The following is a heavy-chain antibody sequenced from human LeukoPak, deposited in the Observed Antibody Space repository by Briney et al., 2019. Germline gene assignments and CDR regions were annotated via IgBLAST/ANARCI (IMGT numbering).Heavy chain of an antibody. J-gene: IGHJ4*02. V-gene: IGHV3-20*04. Sequence: GGSLRLSCAASGFTFDDYGMNWVRQAPGKGLEWVSYINWNGGGTGYADSVKGRFTISRDNAKNTLYLQMNSLRAEDTAVYYCARVSYYYGSGSYRPTAVYYFDYWGQGTLVTVSS. CDR3: ARVSYYYGSGSYRPTAVYYFDY. CDR2: INWNGGGT. D-gene: IGHD3-10*01. CDR1: GFTFDDYG.